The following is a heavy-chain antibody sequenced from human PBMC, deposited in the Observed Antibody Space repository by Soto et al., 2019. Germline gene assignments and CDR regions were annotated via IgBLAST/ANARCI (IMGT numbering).Heavy chain of an antibody. CDR3: ARLGLADRSEAGPYYGMDV. V-gene: IGHV4-31*03. CDR2: IYYSGST. D-gene: IGHD6-19*01. Sequence: LSLTCTVSGGSISSGGYYWSWIRQDPGKGLEWIGYIYYSGSTYYNPSLKSRVTISVDTSKNQFSLKLSSVTAADTAVYYCARLGLADRSEAGPYYGMDVWGQGTTGTVSS. J-gene: IGHJ6*02. CDR1: GGSISSGGYY.